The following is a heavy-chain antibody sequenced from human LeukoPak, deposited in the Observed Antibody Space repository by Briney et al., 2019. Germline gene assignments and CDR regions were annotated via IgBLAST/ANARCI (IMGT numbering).Heavy chain of an antibody. V-gene: IGHV3-33*06. J-gene: IGHJ6*03. CDR2: IWHDGSVE. CDR1: GFTFSDYY. D-gene: IGHD3-16*01. CDR3: AKEGDQFRGYLDA. Sequence: GGSLRLSCAASGFTFSDYYMSWIRQAPGKGLEWVAMIWHDGSVEEYAASVKGRFTISRDNSRDTLFLQMNRLRDDDTAVYYCAKEGDQFRGYLDAWGKGTTVTVSS.